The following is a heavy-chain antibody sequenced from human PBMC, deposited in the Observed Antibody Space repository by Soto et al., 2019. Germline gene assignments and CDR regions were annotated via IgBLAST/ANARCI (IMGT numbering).Heavy chain of an antibody. CDR3: GKDPNGDYVGAFDM. D-gene: IGHD4-17*01. Sequence: VQLLESGGNLVQPGGSLRLSCAASGFSFRSYAMSWVRQAPRAGLEWVSGISASGGRTYYADSVKGRFTISRDNSKNMVFLQMNSLRAEDTALYYCGKDPNGDYVGAFDMWGRGTMVTVSS. J-gene: IGHJ3*02. V-gene: IGHV3-23*01. CDR1: GFSFRSYA. CDR2: ISASGGRT.